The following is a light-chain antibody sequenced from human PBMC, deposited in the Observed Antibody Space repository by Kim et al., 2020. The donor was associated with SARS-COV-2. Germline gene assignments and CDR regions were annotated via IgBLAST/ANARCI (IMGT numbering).Light chain of an antibody. J-gene: IGLJ3*02. Sequence: QSVLTQPPSVSAAPGQRVTISCSGNSSNIGKNYVSWYQQLPGGAPRLLIYDNDKRPSGIPDRVSGSKSGTSGTLAITGLQTGDEADYYCGTWDSRLNEEVFGGGTQLTVL. CDR1: SSNIGKNY. V-gene: IGLV1-51*01. CDR3: GTWDSRLNEEV. CDR2: DND.